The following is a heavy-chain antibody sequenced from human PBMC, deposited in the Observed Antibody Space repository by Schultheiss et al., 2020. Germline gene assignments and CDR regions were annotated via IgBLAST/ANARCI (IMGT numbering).Heavy chain of an antibody. CDR3: ARHIVVGPGTRDAFDL. CDR2: INHSGST. J-gene: IGHJ3*01. Sequence: SETLSLTCTVSGGSISISSYYWGWIRQPPGKGLEWIGEINHSGSTNYNPSLKSRVTISVDTSKNQFSLKLSSVTAADTAVYYCARHIVVGPGTRDAFDLWGQGTKVTVAS. D-gene: IGHD2-21*01. CDR1: GGSISISSYY. V-gene: IGHV4-39*07.